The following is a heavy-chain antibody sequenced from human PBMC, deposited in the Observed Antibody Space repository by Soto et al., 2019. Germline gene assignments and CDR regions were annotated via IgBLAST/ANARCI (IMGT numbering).Heavy chain of an antibody. V-gene: IGHV1-69*12. Sequence: QVQLVQSGAEVKKPGSSVKVSCKASGGTFSNYALSWVRQAPGQGLEWMGDIIPIFGTTNNAQKFQGRVTITADEAKSTDYMELSSLRSEETAVYYCASRGERYSYDTSGYGWGQGTLVTVSS. CDR2: IIPIFGTT. J-gene: IGHJ1*01. CDR1: GGTFSNYA. CDR3: ASRGERYSYDTSGYG. D-gene: IGHD3-22*01.